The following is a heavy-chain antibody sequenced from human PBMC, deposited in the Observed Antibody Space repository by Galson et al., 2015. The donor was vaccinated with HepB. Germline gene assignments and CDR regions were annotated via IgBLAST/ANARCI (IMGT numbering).Heavy chain of an antibody. CDR2: ISSSSSYI. D-gene: IGHD3-10*01. CDR3: ARDPPHYYGSGSYYRYYYYYYGMDV. V-gene: IGHV3-21*01. Sequence: SLRLSCAASGFTFSSYSMNWVRQAPGKGLEWVSSISSSSSYIYYADSVKGRFTISRDNAKNSLYLQMNSLRAEDTAVYYCARDPPHYYGSGSYYRYYYYYYGMDVWGQGTTVTVSS. J-gene: IGHJ6*02. CDR1: GFTFSSYS.